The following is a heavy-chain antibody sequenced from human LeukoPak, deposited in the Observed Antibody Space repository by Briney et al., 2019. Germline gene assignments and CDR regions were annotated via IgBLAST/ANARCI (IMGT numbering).Heavy chain of an antibody. CDR2: INTDGSST. D-gene: IGHD4-23*01. CDR1: GFMFSSYG. V-gene: IGHV3-74*01. Sequence: GGSLRLSCAASGFMFSSYGMHWVRQAPGKGLVWVSRINTDGSSTSYADSVKGRFTISRDNAKNRLYVQMNSLRDEDTAVYYCARVNSDYYYYGMDVWGQGTTVTVSS. CDR3: ARVNSDYYYYGMDV. J-gene: IGHJ6*02.